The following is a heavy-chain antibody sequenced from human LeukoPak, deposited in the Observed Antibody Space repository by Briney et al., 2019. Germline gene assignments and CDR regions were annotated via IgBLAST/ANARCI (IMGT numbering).Heavy chain of an antibody. J-gene: IGHJ4*02. D-gene: IGHD1-26*01. CDR3: ARVGELDY. CDR2: ISSSSSTI. Sequence: GGSLRLSCAASGFTFSSYSMNWVRLAPGKGLEWVSYISSSSSTIYYADSVKGRFTISRDNAQNSVYLQMNSLRDEDTAVYYCARVGELDYWGQGTLVTVSS. CDR1: GFTFSSYS. V-gene: IGHV3-48*02.